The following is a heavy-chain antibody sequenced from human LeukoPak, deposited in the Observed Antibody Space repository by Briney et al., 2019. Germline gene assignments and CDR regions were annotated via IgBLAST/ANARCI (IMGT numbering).Heavy chain of an antibody. CDR2: IKSKTDGGTT. D-gene: IGHD6-13*01. CDR3: TTEAAAGTPFDY. V-gene: IGHV3-15*01. Sequence: GGSLRLSCAASGFTFSNAWMSWFRQAPGKGLEWVGRIKSKTDGGTTDYAAPVKGRFTISRDDSKNTLYLQTNSLKTEDTAVYYCTTEAAAGTPFDYWGQGTLVTVSS. J-gene: IGHJ4*02. CDR1: GFTFSNAW.